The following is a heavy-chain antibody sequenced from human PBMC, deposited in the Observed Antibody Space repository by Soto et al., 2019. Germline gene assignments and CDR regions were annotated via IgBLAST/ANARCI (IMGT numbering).Heavy chain of an antibody. CDR1: DFTFRSYT. Sequence: VQLVESGGGVVQPGTSLRLSCAASDFTFRSYTMHWARQAPGKGLEWVATISYDGGKTYYADSVRGRFTISRDTSQSPLFLQMDNLRPEDTAVYFCARDRASSYFPPPYYFDSWGQGTLVTVSS. CDR3: ARDRASSYFPPPYYFDS. J-gene: IGHJ4*02. V-gene: IGHV3-30*04. CDR2: ISYDGGKT.